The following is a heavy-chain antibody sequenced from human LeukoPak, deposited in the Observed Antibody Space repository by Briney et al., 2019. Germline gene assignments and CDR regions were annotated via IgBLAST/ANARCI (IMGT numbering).Heavy chain of an antibody. CDR3: ARHENYDTSGYYTFDY. CDR1: GGSISGYY. V-gene: IGHV4-59*08. Sequence: SETLSLTCTVSGGSISGYYWSWIRQPPGKGLEWIGYIYYSGNTNYNPSLKSRVTTSVDTSKNQFSLKLSSVTAADTAVYYCARHENYDTSGYYTFDYWGQGTLVTVSS. J-gene: IGHJ4*02. CDR2: IYYSGNT. D-gene: IGHD3-22*01.